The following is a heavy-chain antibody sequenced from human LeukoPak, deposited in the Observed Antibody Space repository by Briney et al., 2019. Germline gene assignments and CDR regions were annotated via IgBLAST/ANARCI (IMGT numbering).Heavy chain of an antibody. Sequence: GGSLRLSCAASGFTFSSYAMSWVRQAPGKGLEWVSTLYNTGNTYYADSVKGRFSISRDNSKNTLFLQMNSLRAEDTAVYYCARLTPAAGRLYFVDWGPGTLVTVSS. J-gene: IGHJ4*02. D-gene: IGHD6-13*01. CDR2: LYNTGNT. CDR1: GFTFSSYA. CDR3: ARLTPAAGRLYFVD. V-gene: IGHV3-23*05.